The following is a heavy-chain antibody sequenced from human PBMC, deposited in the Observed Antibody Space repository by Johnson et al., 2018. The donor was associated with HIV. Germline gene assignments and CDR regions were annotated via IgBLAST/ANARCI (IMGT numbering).Heavy chain of an antibody. J-gene: IGHJ3*02. CDR1: GFTFSSYA. D-gene: IGHD6-13*01. CDR3: ARAGRYSSSWYGGAFDI. CDR2: ISYDGSNK. Sequence: QVQLVESGGGVVQPGRSLRLSCAASGFTFSSYAMHWVRQAPGKGLEWVAVISYDGSNKYYADSVKGRFTISRDNSKNKLYLQMNSLRAEDTAVYYCARAGRYSSSWYGGAFDIWGQGTMVTVSS. V-gene: IGHV3-30*04.